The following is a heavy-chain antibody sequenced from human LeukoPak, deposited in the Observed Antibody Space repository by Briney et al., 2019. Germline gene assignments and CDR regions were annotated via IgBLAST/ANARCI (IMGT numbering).Heavy chain of an antibody. CDR1: GFTFSSYS. J-gene: IGHJ4*02. D-gene: IGHD6-13*01. V-gene: IGHV3-21*01. CDR2: ISSSSSYI. CDR3: ARALAAAADY. Sequence: GGSLRLSCAASGFTFSSYSMNWVRQAPGKGLEWVSSISSSSSYIYYADSVKGRFTISRDNAKNSLYLQMNSLRAEDTAVCYCARALAAAADYWGQGTLVTVSS.